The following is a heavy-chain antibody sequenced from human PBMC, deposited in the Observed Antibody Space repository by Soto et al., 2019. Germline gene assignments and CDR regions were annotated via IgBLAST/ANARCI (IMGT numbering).Heavy chain of an antibody. V-gene: IGHV5-51*01. Sequence: GESLKISCKGSGYSFTSYWIGWVCQMPGKGLEWMGIIYPGDSDTRYSPSFQGQVTISADKSISTAYLQWSSLKASDTAMYYCARQSQPTDYTAMGDAFDIWGQGTMVTVSS. CDR2: IYPGDSDT. D-gene: IGHD5-18*01. CDR1: GYSFTSYW. CDR3: ARQSQPTDYTAMGDAFDI. J-gene: IGHJ3*02.